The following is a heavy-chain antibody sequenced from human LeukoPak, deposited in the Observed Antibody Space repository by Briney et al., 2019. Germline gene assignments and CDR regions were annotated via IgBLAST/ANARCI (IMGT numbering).Heavy chain of an antibody. Sequence: GGSLRLSCAASGFTFSSYAMSWVRQAPGKGLEWVSAISGSGGSTYYADSVKGRFTISRDNSKNTLYLQMNSLRAEDTAVYYCAKGGYYYDSSGYYTRKPFGYWGQGTLVTVSS. D-gene: IGHD3-22*01. V-gene: IGHV3-23*01. CDR3: AKGGYYYDSSGYYTRKPFGY. CDR1: GFTFSSYA. CDR2: ISGSGGST. J-gene: IGHJ4*02.